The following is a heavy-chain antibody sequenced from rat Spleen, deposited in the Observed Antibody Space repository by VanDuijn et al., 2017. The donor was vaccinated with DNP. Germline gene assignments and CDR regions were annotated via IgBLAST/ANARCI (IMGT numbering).Heavy chain of an antibody. J-gene: IGHJ3*01. CDR2: ISYDGSST. CDR3: AKVRTTGIPGFAY. Sequence: EVQLVESGGGLVQPGRSLKLSCAASGFSFSDFYMAWVRQAPTKGLEWVASISYDGSSTHYRDSVKGRFTISRDNAKSTLYLQMNSLRSEDTATYYCAKVRTTGIPGFAYWGQGTLVTVSS. V-gene: IGHV5-20*01. D-gene: IGHD1-9*01. CDR1: GFSFSDFY.